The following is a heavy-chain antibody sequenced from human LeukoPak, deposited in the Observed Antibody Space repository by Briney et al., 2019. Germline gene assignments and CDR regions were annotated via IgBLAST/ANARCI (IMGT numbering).Heavy chain of an antibody. CDR3: ARSDSSGSTYRF. J-gene: IGHJ4*02. CDR1: GFTFSSYE. Sequence: PGASLRLSCAASGFTFSSYEMNWVRQAPGKGMEWVSYISSSGSTIYYADSVKGRFTISRDNAKNSLYLQMNSLRAEDTAVYYCARSDSSGSTYRFWGQGTLVTVSS. D-gene: IGHD3-22*01. CDR2: ISSSGSTI. V-gene: IGHV3-48*03.